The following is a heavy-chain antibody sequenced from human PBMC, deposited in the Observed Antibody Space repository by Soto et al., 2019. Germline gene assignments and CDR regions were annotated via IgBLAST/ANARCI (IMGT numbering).Heavy chain of an antibody. V-gene: IGHV3-21*01. CDR3: AKVGVLRTNFRWFEL. J-gene: IGHJ5*02. CDR1: GFAFQTYT. D-gene: IGHD2-8*01. Sequence: EGQLVESGGGLVKPGGSLRLSCAASGFAFQTYTMEWLRQPPGKGLEWVASITISGNYIYYADSVKGRFTISRDNGRNSVYLQMNSLSAEDTAVYYCAKVGVLRTNFRWFELWGQGTLVTVSP. CDR2: ITISGNYI.